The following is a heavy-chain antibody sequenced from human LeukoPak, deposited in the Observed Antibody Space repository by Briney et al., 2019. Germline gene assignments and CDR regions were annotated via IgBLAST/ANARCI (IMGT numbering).Heavy chain of an antibody. CDR1: GFTFSSYG. D-gene: IGHD6-19*01. Sequence: GGSLRLSCTASGFTFSSYGMHWVRQATGKGLEWVAYISYEGSNKKEADSVKGRFTISRDNSKNTLYLQMNSLRAEDTAVYYCARVRRAAGVYYYGMDVWGQGTTVTVSS. CDR2: ISYEGSNK. J-gene: IGHJ6*02. V-gene: IGHV3-30*02. CDR3: ARVRRAAGVYYYGMDV.